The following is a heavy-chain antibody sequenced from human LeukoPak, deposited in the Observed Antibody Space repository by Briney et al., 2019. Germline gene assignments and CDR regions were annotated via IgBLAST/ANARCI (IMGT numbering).Heavy chain of an antibody. CDR2: INPNSGGT. Sequence: ASVKVSCKASGYTFTVYYMHWVRQAPGQGLEWMGWINPNSGGTNYAQKFQGRVTMTRDTSISTACMELSRLRSDDTAVYYCARGYDPPPYYYYYGMDVWGQGTTVTVSS. D-gene: IGHD3-3*01. CDR1: GYTFTVYY. V-gene: IGHV1-2*02. J-gene: IGHJ6*02. CDR3: ARGYDPPPYYYYYGMDV.